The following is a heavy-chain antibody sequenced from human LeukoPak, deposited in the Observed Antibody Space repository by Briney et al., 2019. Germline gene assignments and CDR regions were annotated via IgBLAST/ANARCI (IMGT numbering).Heavy chain of an antibody. Sequence: GASVKVSCKASGGTFSSYAISWVRRAPGQGLEWMGGIIPIFGTANYAQKFQGRVTITADESTSTAYMELSSLRSEDTAVYYCARGKAGQKSYYYDSSGYYAAVWGQGTLVTVSS. D-gene: IGHD3-22*01. CDR2: IIPIFGTA. V-gene: IGHV1-69*13. J-gene: IGHJ4*02. CDR1: GGTFSSYA. CDR3: ARGKAGQKSYYYDSSGYYAAV.